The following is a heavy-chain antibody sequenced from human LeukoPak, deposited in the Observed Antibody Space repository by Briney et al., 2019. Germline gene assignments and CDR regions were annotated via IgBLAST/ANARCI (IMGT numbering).Heavy chain of an antibody. CDR3: AKDMGYCSGGSCYHDAFDI. Sequence: GGSLRLSCAASGFTFSSYSMNWVRQAPGKGLEWVSAISGSGGSTYYADSVKGRFTISRDNSKNTLYLQMNSLRAEDTAVYYCAKDMGYCSGGSCYHDAFDIWGQGTMVTVSS. CDR2: ISGSGGST. J-gene: IGHJ3*02. D-gene: IGHD2-15*01. V-gene: IGHV3-23*01. CDR1: GFTFSSYS.